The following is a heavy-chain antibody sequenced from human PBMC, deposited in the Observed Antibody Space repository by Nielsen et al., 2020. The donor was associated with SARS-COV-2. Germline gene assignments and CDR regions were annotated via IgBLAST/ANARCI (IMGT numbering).Heavy chain of an antibody. CDR2: ISYDGSNK. J-gene: IGHJ4*02. CDR3: ANQYYYGSGSYYSYFDY. CDR1: GFTFSSYA. V-gene: IGHV3-30-3*01. D-gene: IGHD3-10*01. Sequence: GESLKISCAASGFTFSSYAMHWVRQAPGKGLEWVAVISYDGSNKYYADSVKGRFTISRDNSKNTLYLQMNSLRAEDTAVYYCANQYYYGSGSYYSYFDYWGQGTLVTVSS.